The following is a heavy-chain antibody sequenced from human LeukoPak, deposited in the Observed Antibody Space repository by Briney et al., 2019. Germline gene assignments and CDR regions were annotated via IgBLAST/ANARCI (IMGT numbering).Heavy chain of an antibody. CDR1: GFTFSSYG. Sequence: GGSLRLSCAASGFTFSSYGMHWVRQAPGKGLEWVALIRYDGSNKYYAESVKGRFTISRDNSKNTLYLQMNSLRAEDTAVYYCAKDMGYSYGSYYFDYWGQGTLVTVSS. J-gene: IGHJ4*02. CDR2: IRYDGSNK. CDR3: AKDMGYSYGSYYFDY. D-gene: IGHD5-18*01. V-gene: IGHV3-30*02.